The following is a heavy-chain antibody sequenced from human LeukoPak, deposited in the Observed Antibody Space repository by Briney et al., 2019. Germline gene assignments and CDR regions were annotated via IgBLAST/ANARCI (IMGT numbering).Heavy chain of an antibody. CDR1: GFTFSNYA. D-gene: IGHD6-13*01. Sequence: GGSLRLSCAASGFTFSNYALSWVRQAPGKGLEWVSGISASGGSTYYADSVKGRFTISRDNSKNTLYLQMNSLRAEDTAVYYCAKWVAAAGTSWFDPWGQGTLVTVSS. CDR3: AKWVAAAGTSWFDP. J-gene: IGHJ5*02. CDR2: ISASGGST. V-gene: IGHV3-23*01.